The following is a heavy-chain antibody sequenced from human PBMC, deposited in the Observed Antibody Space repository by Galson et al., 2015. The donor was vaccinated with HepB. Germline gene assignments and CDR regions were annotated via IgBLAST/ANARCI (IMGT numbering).Heavy chain of an antibody. CDR2: ISYDGNNE. D-gene: IGHD2-21*02. CDR3: ARGSGWRLTYYFDR. J-gene: IGHJ4*02. V-gene: IGHV3-30-3*01. CDR1: GFTFSSYV. Sequence: SLRLSCAASGFTFSSYVMSWVRQAPGKGLEWVALISYDGNNEDYTDSVKGRFTISRDNSKKTADLQMNSLRPEDTAVYYCARGSGWRLTYYFDRWGQGNLVTVAS.